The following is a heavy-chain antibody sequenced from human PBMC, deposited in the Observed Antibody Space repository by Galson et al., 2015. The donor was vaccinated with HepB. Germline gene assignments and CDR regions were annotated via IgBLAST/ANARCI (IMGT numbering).Heavy chain of an antibody. J-gene: IGHJ4*02. CDR3: ARHSYFSLDWFDFYFDY. D-gene: IGHD3-9*01. CDR1: GGSIRNYY. CDR2: IFHTANT. Sequence: SETLSLTCNVSGGSIRNYYWSWIRQSPGKGLEWFGDIFHTANTNYNPSLKSRVTISVDTSNKQFFLELTSVTAADTAVYYCARHSYFSLDWFDFYFDYWGQGILILVSS. V-gene: IGHV4-59*08.